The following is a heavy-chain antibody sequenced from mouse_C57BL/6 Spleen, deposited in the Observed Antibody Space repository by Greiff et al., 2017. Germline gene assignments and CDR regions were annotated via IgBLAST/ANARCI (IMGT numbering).Heavy chain of an antibody. CDR3: ARWGTTVVAPFDY. CDR1: GYTFTSYT. Sequence: QVQLKQSGAELARPGASVKMSCKASGYTFTSYTMHWVKQRPGQGLEWIGYINPSSGYTKYNQKFKDKATLTADKSSSTAYMQLSSLTSEDSAVYYCARWGTTVVAPFDYWGQGTTLTVSS. J-gene: IGHJ2*01. CDR2: INPSSGYT. D-gene: IGHD1-1*01. V-gene: IGHV1-4*01.